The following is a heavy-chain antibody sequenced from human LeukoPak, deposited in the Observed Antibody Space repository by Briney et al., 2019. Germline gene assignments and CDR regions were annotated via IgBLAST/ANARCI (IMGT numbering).Heavy chain of an antibody. V-gene: IGHV4-59*01. CDR2: IYYTGST. CDR3: VREQRSYDFSSSFYVAHGMDV. J-gene: IGHJ6*02. CDR1: GGSIGTFY. Sequence: SETLSLTCTVSGGSIGTFYWSWIRRPPGKGLEWIGYIYYTGSTNYNPSLKSRVTISVDTSKNQVSLRLTSVTAADTAVYYCVREQRSYDFSSSFYVAHGMDVWGQGTTVIVSS. D-gene: IGHD3-3*01.